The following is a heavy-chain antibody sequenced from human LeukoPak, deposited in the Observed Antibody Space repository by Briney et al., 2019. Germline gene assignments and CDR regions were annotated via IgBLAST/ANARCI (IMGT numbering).Heavy chain of an antibody. V-gene: IGHV3-23*01. D-gene: IGHD6-13*01. Sequence: GGSLRLSCAASGFTFSSYAMSWVRQAPGKGLEWVSAISGSGGSTYYADSVKGRFTISRDNSKNTLYLQMNSLRAEDTAVYYCARDVREYSSSWYAAFDYWGQGTLVTVSS. J-gene: IGHJ4*02. CDR2: ISGSGGST. CDR1: GFTFSSYA. CDR3: ARDVREYSSSWYAAFDY.